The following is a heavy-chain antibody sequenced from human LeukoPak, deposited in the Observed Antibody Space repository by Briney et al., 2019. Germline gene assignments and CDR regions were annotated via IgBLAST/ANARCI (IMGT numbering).Heavy chain of an antibody. Sequence: PRGSLRLSCAASGFTLSTYNMKWVRQAPRKGLEWVSSISTSSSYIYYADSVKVRFTISRDNSKNTLYLQMNSLRAEDTAVYYCARTPGSWLAKDDYWGQGTLVTVSS. D-gene: IGHD6-19*01. CDR1: GFTLSTYN. CDR2: ISTSSSYI. J-gene: IGHJ4*02. V-gene: IGHV3-21*01. CDR3: ARTPGSWLAKDDY.